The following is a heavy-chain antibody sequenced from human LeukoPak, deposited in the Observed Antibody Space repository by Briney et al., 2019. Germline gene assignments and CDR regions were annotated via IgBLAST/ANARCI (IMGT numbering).Heavy chain of an antibody. CDR2: ISNNGGYT. V-gene: IGHV3-23*01. CDR1: GFTFSSSA. J-gene: IGHJ3*02. D-gene: IGHD2-2*01. Sequence: PGGSLRLSCAASGFTFSSSAMSWVRQAPGKGLEWVSAISNNGGYTYYADSVKGRFTISRDNSKNTLYLQMNSLRAEDTAVYYCAKVGLPAAIDAFDIWGQGTMVTVSS. CDR3: AKVGLPAAIDAFDI.